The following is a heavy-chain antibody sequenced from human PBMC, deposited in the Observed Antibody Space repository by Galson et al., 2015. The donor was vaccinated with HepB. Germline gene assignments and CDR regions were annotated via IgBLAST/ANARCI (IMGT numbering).Heavy chain of an antibody. CDR1: GFTFSSYE. Sequence: SLRLSCAASGFTFSSYEMNWVRQAPGKGLEWVSYISSSGSTIYYADSVKGRFTISRDNAKNSLYLQMNSLRAEDTAVYYCARAGRSGYETGGTDFDYWGQGTLVTVSS. D-gene: IGHD5-12*01. CDR3: ARAGRSGYETGGTDFDY. V-gene: IGHV3-48*03. CDR2: ISSSGSTI. J-gene: IGHJ4*02.